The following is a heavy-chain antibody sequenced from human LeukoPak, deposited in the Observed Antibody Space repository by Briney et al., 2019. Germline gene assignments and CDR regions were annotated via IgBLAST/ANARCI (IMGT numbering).Heavy chain of an antibody. V-gene: IGHV1-18*01. CDR3: ARGYYGSGSPILFDY. D-gene: IGHD3-10*01. CDR2: ISAYNGNT. Sequence: ASVKVSCKASGYTFTSYGISWVRQAPGQRLEWMGWISAYNGNTNYAQKLQGRVTMTSDTSTSTAYMELRSLRSDDTAVYYCARGYYGSGSPILFDYWGQGTLVTVSS. J-gene: IGHJ4*02. CDR1: GYTFTSYG.